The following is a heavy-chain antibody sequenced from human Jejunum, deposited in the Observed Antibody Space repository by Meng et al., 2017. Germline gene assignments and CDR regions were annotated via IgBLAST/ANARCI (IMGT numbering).Heavy chain of an antibody. D-gene: IGHD3-16*02. CDR2: IKRDGSEK. CDR3: ARAITFGGVIGGKYYFDY. V-gene: IGHV3-7*01. J-gene: IGHJ4*02. Sequence: GESLKISCAASGFSFSDYWMNWVRQAPGKGLEWVAKIKRDGSEKDYVDSVKGRFTISRDNAKTSLYLQMDSLGVEDTAVYFCARAITFGGVIGGKYYFDYWGQGTLVTVSS. CDR1: GFSFSDYW.